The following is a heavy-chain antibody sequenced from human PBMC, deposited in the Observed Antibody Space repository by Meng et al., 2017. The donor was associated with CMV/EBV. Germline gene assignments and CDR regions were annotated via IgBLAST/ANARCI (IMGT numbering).Heavy chain of an antibody. V-gene: IGHV3-30*02. Sequence: GESLKISCAASGFTFSSYGMHWVRQAPGKGLEWVAFIRYDGSNKYYADSVKGRFTISRDNSKNTLYLQMNRLRAEDTAVYYCAKDQVDSSGWLTTFDYWGQGTLVTVSS. J-gene: IGHJ4*02. CDR2: IRYDGSNK. CDR3: AKDQVDSSGWLTTFDY. CDR1: GFTFSSYG. D-gene: IGHD6-19*01.